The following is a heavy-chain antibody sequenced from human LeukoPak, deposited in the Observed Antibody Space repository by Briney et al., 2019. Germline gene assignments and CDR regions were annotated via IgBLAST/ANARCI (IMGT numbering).Heavy chain of an antibody. CDR2: IRSKAYGGTT. Sequence: GRSLRLSWTASGFTFGDHAMSWVRQAPGKGLEWVGFIRSKAYGGTTEYAASVKGRFTISRDDSKSIAYLQMNSLKTEDTAVYYYTRGPIQQWLYYGMDVWGQGTTVTVSS. D-gene: IGHD5-18*01. V-gene: IGHV3-49*04. CDR1: GFTFGDHA. J-gene: IGHJ6*02. CDR3: TRGPIQQWLYYGMDV.